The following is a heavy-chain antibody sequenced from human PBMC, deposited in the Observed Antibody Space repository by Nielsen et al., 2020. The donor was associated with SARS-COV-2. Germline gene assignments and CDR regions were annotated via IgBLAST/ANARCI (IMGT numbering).Heavy chain of an antibody. CDR2: ISYDGSNK. CDR3: AKASDIWVFDY. Sequence: GESLKISCVGSGFTFRTFDMHWVRQAPGKGLEWVAVISYDGSNKYYADSVKGRFTISRDNSKNTLYLQMNSLRAEDTAVYYCAKASDIWVFDYWGQGTLVTVSS. J-gene: IGHJ4*02. D-gene: IGHD2-15*01. CDR1: GFTFRTFD. V-gene: IGHV3-30*18.